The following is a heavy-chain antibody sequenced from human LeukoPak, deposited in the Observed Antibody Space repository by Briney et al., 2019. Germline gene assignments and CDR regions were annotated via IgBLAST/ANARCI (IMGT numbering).Heavy chain of an antibody. CDR3: ARGEIYDSSGYYLRANWFDP. CDR1: GGSISSSSYY. D-gene: IGHD3-22*01. V-gene: IGHV4-39*07. CDR2: IYYSGST. Sequence: SETLSLTCTVSGGSISSSSYYWGWIRQPPGKGLEWIGSIYYSGSTNYNPSLKSRVTISVDTSKNQFSPKLSSVTAADTAVYYCARGEIYDSSGYYLRANWFDPWGQGTLVTVSS. J-gene: IGHJ5*02.